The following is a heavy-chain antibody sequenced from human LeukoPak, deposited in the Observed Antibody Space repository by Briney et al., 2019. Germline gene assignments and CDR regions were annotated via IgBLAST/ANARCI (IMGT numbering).Heavy chain of an antibody. D-gene: IGHD3-10*01. CDR3: AQGNSVVRATCFDS. CDR1: RFSLTNYG. CDR2: ITARGDVP. Sequence: GGSLRLSCVASRFSLTNYGMPWVRQAPGGGLDWVATITARGDVPYYADSVKGRFTFSRDHSKNILYLQMDSLRAEDTALYYCAQGNSVVRATCFDSWGQGTLVTVSS. V-gene: IGHV3-23*01. J-gene: IGHJ4*02.